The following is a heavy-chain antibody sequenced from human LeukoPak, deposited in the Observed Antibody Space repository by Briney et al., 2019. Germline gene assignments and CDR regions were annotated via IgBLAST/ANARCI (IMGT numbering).Heavy chain of an antibody. D-gene: IGHD6-19*01. J-gene: IGHJ3*02. CDR1: GYSISSGYY. Sequence: SETLSLTCTVSGYSISSGYYWGWIRPPPGKGLEWIGSIYHSGSTYYNPSLKSRVTISVDTSKNQFSLKLSSVTAADTAVYYCASGEWLVTGDCRFDIWGQGTMVTVSS. CDR2: IYHSGST. V-gene: IGHV4-38-2*02. CDR3: ASGEWLVTGDCRFDI.